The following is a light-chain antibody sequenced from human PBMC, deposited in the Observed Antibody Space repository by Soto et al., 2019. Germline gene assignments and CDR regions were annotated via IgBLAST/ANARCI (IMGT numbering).Light chain of an antibody. CDR1: QTISSY. Sequence: DIQMTQSPSSLSASVGDRVTITCRASQTISSYLNWYQQNPGKAPKLLIYAASSLQSGVPSMFSGSGSGTDFTLTISSLQPEDFATYYCQQSSNIPYTFGQGTKLEIK. V-gene: IGKV1-39*01. J-gene: IGKJ2*01. CDR2: AAS. CDR3: QQSSNIPYT.